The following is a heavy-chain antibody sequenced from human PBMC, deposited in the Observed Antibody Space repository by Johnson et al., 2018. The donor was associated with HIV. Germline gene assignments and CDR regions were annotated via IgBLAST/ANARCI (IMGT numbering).Heavy chain of an antibody. CDR2: ISSSGSTI. CDR1: GFTFSDYY. V-gene: IGHV3-11*04. Sequence: QVQLVESGGGLVKPGGSLRLSCAASGFTFSDYYMSWIRQAPGKGLEWVSYISSSGSTIYYSGSVKGRFAISRDNTQNSLYLQMNSRRAEDTAVYYCARDPMSRHAFDLWGRGTVVTFSS. J-gene: IGHJ3*01. CDR3: ARDPMSRHAFDL. D-gene: IGHD3-10*02.